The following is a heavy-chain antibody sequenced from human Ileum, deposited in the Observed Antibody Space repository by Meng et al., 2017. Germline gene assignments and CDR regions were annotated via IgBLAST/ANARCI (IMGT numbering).Heavy chain of an antibody. CDR1: GFTFSNHG. CDR3: ARITSSASDH. V-gene: IGHV3-23*04. CDR2: VGGGGDTT. J-gene: IGHJ4*02. Sequence: EGPLAESGGGLVQTGGSLRLPCEASGFTFSNHGMSWARQAPGKGLEWVSAVGGGGDTTYYADSAKGRFTISRDNSKNTMYLQMNNLRAEDAAVYYCARITSSASDHWGQGTMVTVSS.